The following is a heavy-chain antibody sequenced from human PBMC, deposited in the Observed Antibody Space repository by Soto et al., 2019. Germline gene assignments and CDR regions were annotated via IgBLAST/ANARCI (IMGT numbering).Heavy chain of an antibody. CDR1: GFSLASGKVG. CDR3: AQILFGRSVAGGYFYMDV. V-gene: IGHV2-26*01. CDR2: IFSNVEK. J-gene: IGHJ6*03. Sequence: HVTLKESGPVLVKPTETLTLTCTVSGFSLASGKVGVTWIRQPPGKALEWLAHIFSNVEKSYRTSLKDRITISEDTSKSQVVLTMTNVDPVDTATYYCAQILFGRSVAGGYFYMDVWGKGTTVTVSS. D-gene: IGHD6-19*01.